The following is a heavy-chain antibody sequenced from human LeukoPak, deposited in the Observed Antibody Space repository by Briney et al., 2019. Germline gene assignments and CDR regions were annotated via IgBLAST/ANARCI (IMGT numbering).Heavy chain of an antibody. J-gene: IGHJ4*02. D-gene: IGHD3-3*01. CDR3: ARHGTSITPNFDY. CDR1: GFTFSTYV. CDR2: ITGSGGST. V-gene: IGHV3-23*01. Sequence: GGSLRLSCAASGFTFSTYVVNWVRQAPGKGLEWVSTITGSGGSTYYADSVKGRFTISRDNSKNTLYLQMNSLRAEDTAVYYCARHGTSITPNFDYWGQGTLVTVSS.